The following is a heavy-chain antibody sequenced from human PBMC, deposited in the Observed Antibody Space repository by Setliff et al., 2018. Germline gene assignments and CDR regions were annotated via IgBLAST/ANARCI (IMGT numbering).Heavy chain of an antibody. Sequence: SETLSLTCTVSGDSMSSYYWSWIRQSPGKGLEWIGYVHYSGDSNYNPSLKRRVTISVDTSKDQFSLNLRSVTAADTAVYYCARQPSSGSYYNPRPYYFDFWGQGTLVTVSS. CDR2: VHYSGDS. CDR3: ARQPSSGSYYNPRPYYFDF. V-gene: IGHV4-59*01. CDR1: GDSMSSYY. J-gene: IGHJ4*02. D-gene: IGHD3-10*01.